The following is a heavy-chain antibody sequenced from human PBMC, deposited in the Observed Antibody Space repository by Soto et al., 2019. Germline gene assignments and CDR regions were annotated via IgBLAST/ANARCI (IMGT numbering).Heavy chain of an antibody. CDR1: GFTFSSYW. D-gene: IGHD2-2*01. V-gene: IGHV3-74*03. J-gene: IGHJ4*02. CDR3: ARVETCSSTSCYSVFDY. Sequence: EVQLVESGGGLVQPGGSLRLSCAASGFTFSSYWMHWVRQAPGKGLVWVSRINSDGSSTTYADSVEGRFTISRDNAKNTLYRQMNSLRAEDTAVYYCARVETCSSTSCYSVFDYWGQGTLVTVSS. CDR2: INSDGSST.